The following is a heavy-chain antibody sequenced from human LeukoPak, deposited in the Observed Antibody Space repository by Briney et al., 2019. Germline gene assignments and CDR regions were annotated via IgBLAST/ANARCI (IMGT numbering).Heavy chain of an antibody. Sequence: AGGSLRLSCAASGFTFTSYAMSWVRQAPGKGLEWVSTLSASGGSTYYADFVKGRFTISRDNSKNTVYLQMNNLRAEDTAVYYCAKIKWPHFDYWGQGTLVTVSS. CDR1: GFTFTSYA. J-gene: IGHJ4*02. CDR2: LSASGGST. D-gene: IGHD5-12*01. V-gene: IGHV3-23*01. CDR3: AKIKWPHFDY.